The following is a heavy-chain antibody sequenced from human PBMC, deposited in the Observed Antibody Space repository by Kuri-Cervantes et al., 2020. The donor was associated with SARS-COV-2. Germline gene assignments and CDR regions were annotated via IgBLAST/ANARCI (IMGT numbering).Heavy chain of an antibody. CDR3: ARDSLSYYDSSGYYLTDAFDI. Sequence: SWIRQHPGKGLEWIGYIYYSGSTYYNPSLKSRVTISVDTSKNQFSLKLSSVTAADTAVYYCARDSLSYYDSSGYYLTDAFDIWGQGTMVTVSS. CDR2: IYYSGST. V-gene: IGHV4-31*02. J-gene: IGHJ3*02. D-gene: IGHD3-22*01.